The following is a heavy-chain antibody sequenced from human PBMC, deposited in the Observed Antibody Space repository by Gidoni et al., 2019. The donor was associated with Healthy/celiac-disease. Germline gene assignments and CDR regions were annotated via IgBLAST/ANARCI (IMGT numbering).Heavy chain of an antibody. Sequence: QVQLVESGGGVVQPGRSLRLSCAASGFTFSSYGLHWVRQAPGQGLEWVAVIWYDGSNKYYADSVKGRFTISRDNSKNTLYLQMNSLRAEDTAVYYCARDGHRNYDFWSTDYYYGMDVWGQGTTVTVSS. V-gene: IGHV3-33*08. CDR2: IWYDGSNK. D-gene: IGHD3-3*01. CDR1: GFTFSSYG. CDR3: ARDGHRNYDFWSTDYYYGMDV. J-gene: IGHJ6*02.